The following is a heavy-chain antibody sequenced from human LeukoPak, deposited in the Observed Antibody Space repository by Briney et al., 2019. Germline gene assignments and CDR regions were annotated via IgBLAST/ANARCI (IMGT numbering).Heavy chain of an antibody. J-gene: IGHJ4*02. V-gene: IGHV3-74*01. CDR2: IDNDGCGT. D-gene: IGHD3-9*01. Sequence: GGSLRLSCAASGFTFSSYWMHWVRQAPGKGLVWVSRIDNDGCGTSYADSVKGRFTISRDNAKNRLYLQMNSLRAEDTAVYYCARVLTLGDYFDYWGQGTLVTVSS. CDR3: ARVLTLGDYFDY. CDR1: GFTFSSYW.